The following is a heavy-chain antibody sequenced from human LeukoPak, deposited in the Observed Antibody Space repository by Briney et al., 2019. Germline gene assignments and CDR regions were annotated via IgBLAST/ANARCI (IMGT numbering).Heavy chain of an antibody. D-gene: IGHD3-22*01. J-gene: IGHJ4*02. CDR3: AKDRYYDSSGYYFDY. Sequence: GDSLRLSCAASGFTFSDYYMTWLRQAPGKGLEWISYISTSAGTIYYADSVKGRFTISRDNAKNSLYLQMNSLRAEDTAVYYCAKDRYYDSSGYYFDYWGQGTLVTVSS. CDR1: GFTFSDYY. V-gene: IGHV3-11*01. CDR2: ISTSAGTI.